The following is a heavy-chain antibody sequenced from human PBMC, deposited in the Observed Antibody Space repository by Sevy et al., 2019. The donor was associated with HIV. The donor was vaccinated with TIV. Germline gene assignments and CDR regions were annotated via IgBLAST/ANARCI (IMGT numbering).Heavy chain of an antibody. CDR2: ITYSGSTT. CDR3: ARCTATYYYGSGGMDV. CDR1: GFTFNTYE. Sequence: GGSLRLSCAASGFTFNTYEMNWVRQAPGKGLEWISYITYSGSTTYYAESVKGRFTISRDNAKNSLSLQMNILRPEDTAVYYCARCTATYYYGSGGMDVWGQGTTVTVSS. V-gene: IGHV3-48*03. D-gene: IGHD3-10*01. J-gene: IGHJ6*02.